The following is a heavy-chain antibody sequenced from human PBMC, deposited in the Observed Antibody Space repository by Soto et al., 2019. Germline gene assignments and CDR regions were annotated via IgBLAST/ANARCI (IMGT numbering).Heavy chain of an antibody. J-gene: IGHJ4*02. V-gene: IGHV3-30*18. CDR1: GFTFSDFG. D-gene: IGHD3-16*02. Sequence: QVQLVESGGGVVQPGRSLRLSCTASGFTFSDFGMHWVRQAPGKGLEWVTVISYDGSHTYYADSVKGRFTISRDNSRNTLYLQMNSLRPDDTAVYYCAKDRPSREWGTYRPPDYWGQGTLVTVSS. CDR2: ISYDGSHT. CDR3: AKDRPSREWGTYRPPDY.